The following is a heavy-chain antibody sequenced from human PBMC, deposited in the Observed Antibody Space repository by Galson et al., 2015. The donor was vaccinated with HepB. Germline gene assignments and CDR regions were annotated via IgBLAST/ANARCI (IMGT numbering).Heavy chain of an antibody. CDR1: GFTFSHYG. Sequence: SLRLSCAASGFTFSHYGIHWVRQAPGRGLEWVAVISFDGSEKYYADSVKGRVIISRDNSKNTLYVQMNSLRPEDTAVYYCARASDSGFSKFYYYYLDVWGEGAPVTVPS. CDR3: ARASDSGFSKFYYYYLDV. CDR2: ISFDGSEK. V-gene: IGHV3-30*04. J-gene: IGHJ6*03. D-gene: IGHD3-22*01.